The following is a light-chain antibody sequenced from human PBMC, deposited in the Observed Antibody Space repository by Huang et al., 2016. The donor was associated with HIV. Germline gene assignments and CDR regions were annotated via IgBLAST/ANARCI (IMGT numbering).Light chain of an antibody. CDR1: QSVGGY. Sequence: EIVLTQSPATLSLSPGERATLSCRASQSVGGYLAWYQQKPGQAPRLLIEDTSTRATGLPARFSGSGSETDFTLTISSLEPEDFAVYYCQQPGSFGQGTKVDIK. V-gene: IGKV3-11*01. J-gene: IGKJ2*01. CDR2: DTS. CDR3: QQPGS.